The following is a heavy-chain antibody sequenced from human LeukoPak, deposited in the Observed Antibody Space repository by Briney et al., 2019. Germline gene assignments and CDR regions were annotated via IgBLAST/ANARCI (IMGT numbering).Heavy chain of an antibody. CDR2: IKSKTYGETT. CDR3: TAATSY. CDR1: GFTFSNAW. J-gene: IGHJ4*02. Sequence: GGSLRLSCAASGFTFSNAWMSWVRQAPGKGLEWVGRIKSKTYGETTDYAAPVKCRFTISRDDSKNTVYLQMRSLKIEDTALYYCTAATSYWGQGSLVTVSS. V-gene: IGHV3-15*01.